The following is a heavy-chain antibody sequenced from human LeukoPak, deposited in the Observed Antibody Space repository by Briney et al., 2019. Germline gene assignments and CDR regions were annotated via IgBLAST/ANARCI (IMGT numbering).Heavy chain of an antibody. V-gene: IGHV3-23*01. CDR1: GFTFSSYS. CDR2: FSSRSGST. Sequence: GGSLRLSCAASGFTFSSYSMNWVRQAPGKGLEWVSGFSSRSGSTYYADSVKGRFTISRDNSKNTLYLQMNSLRAEDTAVYYCAKDSSPGVSDSFDIWGQGTMVTVAS. CDR3: AKDSSPGVSDSFDI. J-gene: IGHJ3*02. D-gene: IGHD7-27*01.